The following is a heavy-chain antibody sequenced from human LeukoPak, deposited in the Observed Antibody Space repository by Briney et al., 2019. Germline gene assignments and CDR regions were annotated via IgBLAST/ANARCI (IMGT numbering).Heavy chain of an antibody. V-gene: IGHV4-4*07. CDR2: IYTSGST. CDR1: GGSFSSYY. D-gene: IGHD4-23*01. Sequence: SETLSLTCTVSGGSFSSYYWSWIRQPAGKGLEWIGRIYTSGSTNYNSSLKSRVTISVDTSKNQFSLKLSSVTAADTAVYYCARHPDYGGNFDYWGQGTLVTVSS. J-gene: IGHJ4*02. CDR3: ARHPDYGGNFDY.